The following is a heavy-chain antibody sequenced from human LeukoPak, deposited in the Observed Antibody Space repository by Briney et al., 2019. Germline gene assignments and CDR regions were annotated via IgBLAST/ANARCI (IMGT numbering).Heavy chain of an antibody. Sequence: SQTLSLTCTVSGGSVTSGNYYWNWIRQPAGKGLEWIGRIYTNGGASYNPSLKSRVTISIDASKNQFSLKLSSVTAADTAVHYCAREPPGYWGQGILVTVSS. V-gene: IGHV4-61*02. CDR1: GGSVTSGNYY. J-gene: IGHJ4*02. CDR3: AREPPGY. CDR2: IYTNGGA.